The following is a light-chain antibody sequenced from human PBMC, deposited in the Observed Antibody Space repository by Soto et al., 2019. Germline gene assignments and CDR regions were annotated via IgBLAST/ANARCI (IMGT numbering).Light chain of an antibody. V-gene: IGKV3D-15*01. CDR1: QSISIN. CDR2: GAS. CDR3: QQYNNWPRT. J-gene: IGKJ1*01. Sequence: EIVLTQSQGTLSVSPGDRVTLSCRASQSISINLAWYQHKPSQAPRLLIHGASTRATGIPARFSGSGSGTEFTLTISSLQSEGFAVYYCQQYNNWPRTFGQGTKVDIK.